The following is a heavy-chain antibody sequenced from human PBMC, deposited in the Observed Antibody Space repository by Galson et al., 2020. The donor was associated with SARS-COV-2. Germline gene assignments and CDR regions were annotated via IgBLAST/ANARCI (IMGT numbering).Heavy chain of an antibody. J-gene: IGHJ6*02. D-gene: IGHD2-2*01. CDR3: ARSCSSTTCFQTDGMDV. Sequence: ASVKVCCKASGYTFTGYYLHWVRQAPGQGLEWMGWINPNSGGTNYAQKFQGRVTMTGDTSISTAYMELSSLRSDDTAVYFCARSCSSTTCFQTDGMDVWGQGTTVTVSS. CDR1: GYTFTGYY. CDR2: INPNSGGT. V-gene: IGHV1-2*02.